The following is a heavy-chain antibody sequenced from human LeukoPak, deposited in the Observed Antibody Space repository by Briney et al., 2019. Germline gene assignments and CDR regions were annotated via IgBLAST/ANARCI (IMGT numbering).Heavy chain of an antibody. D-gene: IGHD6-19*01. V-gene: IGHV4-39*07. Sequence: PSETLSLTCTVSGGSISSSSYYWGWIRQPPGKGLEWIGSIYHSGSTYYNPSLKSRVTISVDTSKNQFSLKLSSVTAADTAVYYCARVAVARGWPRWHFDYWGQGTLVTVSS. CDR3: ARVAVARGWPRWHFDY. CDR2: IYHSGST. J-gene: IGHJ4*02. CDR1: GGSISSSSYY.